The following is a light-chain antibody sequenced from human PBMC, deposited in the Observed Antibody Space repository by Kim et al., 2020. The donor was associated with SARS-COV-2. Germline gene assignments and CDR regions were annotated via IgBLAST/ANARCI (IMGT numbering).Light chain of an antibody. CDR3: QQFDSYSYT. CDR2: KAF. CDR1: WSIRSL. V-gene: IGKV1-5*03. Sequence: GSIGDRVTINSRGSWSIRSLVAWYTQEPRKSPRLLIYKAFSFESGVPSRFSGSGSGTEFTLTINSLQPDDFATYYCQQFDSYSYTFGQGTKLEI. J-gene: IGKJ2*01.